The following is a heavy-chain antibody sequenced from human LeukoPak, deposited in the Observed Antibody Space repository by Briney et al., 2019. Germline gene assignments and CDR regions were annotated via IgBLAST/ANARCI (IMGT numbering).Heavy chain of an antibody. Sequence: GGSLRLSCAASGFTFSGYGMHWVRQAPGKGLEWVAFIRYDGSNKYYADSVKGRFTISRDNSKNTLYLQMNSLRAEDTAVYYCAKTTYSSSWYTSSWGQGTLVTVSS. CDR3: AKTTYSSSWYTSS. J-gene: IGHJ4*02. V-gene: IGHV3-30*02. D-gene: IGHD6-13*01. CDR1: GFTFSGYG. CDR2: IRYDGSNK.